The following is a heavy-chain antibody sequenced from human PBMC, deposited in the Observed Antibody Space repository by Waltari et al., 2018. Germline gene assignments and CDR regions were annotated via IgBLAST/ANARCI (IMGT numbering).Heavy chain of an antibody. Sequence: EVQLVESGGGLVQPGGSLGLPCTGSGSSIRYFWVHWVRLTPGKGLLGVSRIDGDGTTTTYADSVKGRFTISRDNAKNTVYLDMSSLRVEDTAVYFCTRDWRHMAFDYWGQGTRVTVSS. CDR3: TRDWRHMAFDY. CDR1: GSSIRYFW. V-gene: IGHV3-74*01. CDR2: IDGDGTTT. J-gene: IGHJ4*02. D-gene: IGHD1-1*01.